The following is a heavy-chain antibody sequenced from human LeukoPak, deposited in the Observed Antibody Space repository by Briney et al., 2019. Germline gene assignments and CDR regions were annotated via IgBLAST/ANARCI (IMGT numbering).Heavy chain of an antibody. D-gene: IGHD6-13*01. Sequence: ASVKVSCKASGYTFTGYYMHWVRQAPGQGLEWMGWINPNSGGTNYAQKLQGRVTMTTDTSTSTAYMELRSLRSDDTAVYYCARDLDSSSSWFDPWGQGTLVTVSS. CDR3: ARDLDSSSSWFDP. J-gene: IGHJ5*02. CDR2: INPNSGGT. V-gene: IGHV1-2*02. CDR1: GYTFTGYY.